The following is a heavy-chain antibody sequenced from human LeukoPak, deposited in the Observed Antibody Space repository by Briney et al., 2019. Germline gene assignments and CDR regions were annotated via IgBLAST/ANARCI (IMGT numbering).Heavy chain of an antibody. Sequence: GGSLRLSCAASGFTFSSYGMHWVRQAPGKGLEWVAFIRYDGSNKYYADSVKGRFTISRDNSKNTLYLQMNSLRAEDTAVYYCAKDPSYCSSTSCPTTYYYYYMDVWGKGTTVTVSS. V-gene: IGHV3-30*02. J-gene: IGHJ6*03. D-gene: IGHD2-2*01. CDR3: AKDPSYCSSTSCPTTYYYYYMDV. CDR2: IRYDGSNK. CDR1: GFTFSSYG.